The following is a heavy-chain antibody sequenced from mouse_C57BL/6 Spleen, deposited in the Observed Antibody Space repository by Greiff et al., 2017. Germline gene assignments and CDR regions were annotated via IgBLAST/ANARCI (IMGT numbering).Heavy chain of an antibody. Sequence: VQLQQPGPELVLPGASVKLSCKASGYTFTSYWMHWVKQRPGQGLEWIGEIDPSDSYTNYNQKFKGKSTLTVDKSSITAYMQLSSLTSEDAAVYYCARRGGYFGYFDYWGQGTTLTVSS. CDR1: GYTFTSYW. V-gene: IGHV1-69*01. D-gene: IGHD2-3*01. J-gene: IGHJ2*01. CDR2: IDPSDSYT. CDR3: ARRGGYFGYFDY.